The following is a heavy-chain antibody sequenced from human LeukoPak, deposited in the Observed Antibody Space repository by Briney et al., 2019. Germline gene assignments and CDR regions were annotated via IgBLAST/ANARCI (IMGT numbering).Heavy chain of an antibody. J-gene: IGHJ4*02. D-gene: IGHD5-12*01. Sequence: GGSLRLSCSASGFTFSDYAMRWVRLAPGKGLEYVSAVSSNGGNTFYADSVKDRFTISRDNSKNTLYLQMSSLRTEDTAVYHCVKNRDSGYDSPDYWGQGTLVTVSS. CDR2: VSSNGGNT. CDR1: GFTFSDYA. V-gene: IGHV3-64D*06. CDR3: VKNRDSGYDSPDY.